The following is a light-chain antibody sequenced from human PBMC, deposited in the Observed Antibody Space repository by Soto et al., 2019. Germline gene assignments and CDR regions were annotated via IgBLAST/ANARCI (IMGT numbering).Light chain of an antibody. J-gene: IGKJ2*01. CDR1: QSVSSTY. CDR2: GAS. CDR3: QQFGSSPFYT. V-gene: IGKV3-20*01. Sequence: EIVLTQSPGTLSLSPGERVTLSCRASQSVSSTYLAWYQQKPGQAPRLLIYGASSRATGIPDRFSGSGSGTDFSLTISRLEPEDFVVYYCQQFGSSPFYTFGQGTKLEIK.